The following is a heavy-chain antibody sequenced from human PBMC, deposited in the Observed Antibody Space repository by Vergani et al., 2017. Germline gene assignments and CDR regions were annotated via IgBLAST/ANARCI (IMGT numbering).Heavy chain of an antibody. D-gene: IGHD6-13*01. CDR2: IYYSGST. J-gene: IGHJ5*02. CDR1: GGSISSGGYY. V-gene: IGHV4-31*03. Sequence: QVQLQESGPGLVKPSQTLSLTCTVSGGSISSGGYYWSWIRQHPGKGLEWIGYIYYSGSTYYNPSLKSRVTISVDTSKNQFSRKLSSVTAADTAVYYCARGPVAAAGRRWFDPWGQGTLVTVSS. CDR3: ARGPVAAAGRRWFDP.